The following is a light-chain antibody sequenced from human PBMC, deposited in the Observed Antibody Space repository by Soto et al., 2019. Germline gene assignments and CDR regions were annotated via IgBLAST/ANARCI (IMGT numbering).Light chain of an antibody. Sequence: EIVLTQSPATLSLSPGERATLSCRASQSVSSYLAWYQQKPGQAPRLLIYDASNRATGIPARFSGGGSGTDFSLTISSLEPEDFAVYYCQQRSHWPPWTVGQGTKVEIK. CDR3: QQRSHWPPWT. CDR2: DAS. V-gene: IGKV3-11*01. J-gene: IGKJ1*01. CDR1: QSVSSY.